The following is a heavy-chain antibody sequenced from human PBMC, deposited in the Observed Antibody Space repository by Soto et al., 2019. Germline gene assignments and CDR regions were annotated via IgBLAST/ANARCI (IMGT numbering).Heavy chain of an antibody. D-gene: IGHD3-3*01. J-gene: IGHJ4*02. CDR1: GYTFTSYG. CDR3: ARRAVIDFWSGYPDFDY. CDR2: ISAYNGNT. V-gene: IGHV1-18*01. Sequence: ASVKVSCKASGYTFTSYGISWVRQAPGQGLEWMGWISAYNGNTNYAQKLQGRVTMTTDTSTSTAYMELRSLRSDDTAVYYCARRAVIDFWSGYPDFDYWGQGTLVTVSS.